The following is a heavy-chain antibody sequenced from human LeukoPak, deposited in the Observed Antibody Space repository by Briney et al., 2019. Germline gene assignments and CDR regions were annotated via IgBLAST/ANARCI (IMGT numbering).Heavy chain of an antibody. V-gene: IGHV4-38-2*02. D-gene: IGHD3-22*01. Sequence: SETLSLTCTVSGYSISSGYFWVWIRQPPGKGLEWIGSIDHRGRTYYNPSLKSLVTISVDTSKNQFSLKLGSVTAADTAVYYCARTNDYDSSGYYSWDYYYYMDVWGKGTTVTVSS. CDR3: ARTNDYDSSGYYSWDYYYYMDV. J-gene: IGHJ6*03. CDR2: IDHRGRT. CDR1: GYSISSGYF.